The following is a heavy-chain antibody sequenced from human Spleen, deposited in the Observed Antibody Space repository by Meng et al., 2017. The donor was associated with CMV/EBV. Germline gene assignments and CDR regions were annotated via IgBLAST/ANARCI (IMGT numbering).Heavy chain of an antibody. D-gene: IGHD5-12*01. CDR3: ARDEVATNDAFDI. V-gene: IGHV4-39*07. CDR2: IYYSGTT. J-gene: IGHJ3*02. Sequence: SETLSLTCTVSGGSISSINYYWGWIRQPPGKGLEWIGSIYYSGTTYYNPSLKSRVTISVDTSRNQFSLKLSSVTAADTAVYYCARDEVATNDAFDIWGQGTMVTVSS. CDR1: GGSISSINYY.